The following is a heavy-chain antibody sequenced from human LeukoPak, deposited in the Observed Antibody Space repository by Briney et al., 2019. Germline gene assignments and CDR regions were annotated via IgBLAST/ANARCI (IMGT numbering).Heavy chain of an antibody. CDR2: INPNSGGT. CDR1: GYTFTGYY. CDR3: ARVMDDSSGSYYFDY. Sequence: ASVKVSRKASGYTFTGYYMHWVRQAPGQGLEWMGWINPNSGGTNYAQKFQGWVTMTRDTSISTAYMELSRLRSDDTAVYYCARVMDDSSGSYYFDYWGQGTLVTVSS. D-gene: IGHD6-19*01. V-gene: IGHV1-2*04. J-gene: IGHJ4*02.